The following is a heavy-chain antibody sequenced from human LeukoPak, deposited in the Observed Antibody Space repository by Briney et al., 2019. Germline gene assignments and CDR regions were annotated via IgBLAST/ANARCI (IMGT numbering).Heavy chain of an antibody. CDR3: ARHDDYYDRSGYRY. J-gene: IGHJ4*02. CDR2: IYYSGST. Sequence: WDTLSLTCTVSGGSISSYYWSWSRQPPGKGLEWIGDIYYSGSTNYNPSLKSRVTISVDTSKNQFSLKLSSVTAAHTAVYYSARHDDYYDRSGYRYWGQGTLVSDSS. V-gene: IGHV4-59*07. D-gene: IGHD3-22*01. CDR1: GGSISSYY.